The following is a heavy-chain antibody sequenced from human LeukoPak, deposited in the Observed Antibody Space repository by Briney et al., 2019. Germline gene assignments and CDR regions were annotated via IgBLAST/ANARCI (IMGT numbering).Heavy chain of an antibody. J-gene: IGHJ4*02. CDR3: ARMGGYSGYATH. D-gene: IGHD5-12*01. CDR1: GGSISTYY. Sequence: SETLSLTCTVSGGSISTYYWSWIRQPPGKGLEWIGYIHYSGTTNYNPSLKNRVTISLDTSKHQFSLNLSSVTAADTAVYYCARMGGYSGYATHWGQGTLVTVSS. CDR2: IHYSGTT. V-gene: IGHV4-59*08.